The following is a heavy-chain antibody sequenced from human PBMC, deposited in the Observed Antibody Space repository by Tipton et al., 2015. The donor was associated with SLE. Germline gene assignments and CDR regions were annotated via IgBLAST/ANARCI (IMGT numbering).Heavy chain of an antibody. J-gene: IGHJ6*02. CDR3: ARHAEIPVMRYGMDV. D-gene: IGHD2-21*01. CDR2: IHYSGVT. CDR1: GGSIISYY. V-gene: IGHV4-59*08. Sequence: LRLSCTVSGGSIISYYWSWIRQPPGKGLEWIGYIHYSGVTYYYPSLKSRVTMSVDTSKNQFSLKLNSVTAADTAVYYCARHAEIPVMRYGMDVWGQGTTFSVSS.